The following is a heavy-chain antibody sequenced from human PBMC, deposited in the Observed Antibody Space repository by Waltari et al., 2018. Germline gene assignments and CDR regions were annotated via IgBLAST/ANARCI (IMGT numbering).Heavy chain of an antibody. V-gene: IGHV4-59*01. CDR1: GGSISGFY. J-gene: IGHJ5*02. Sequence: QVQLQESGPSLLKPSETLSLICTVSGGSISGFYWSWVRQPPGKGLDWIGYIYYTGSTNFNPSLKSGVTRSVDTSKNQFSLKLSSVTAADTAFYYCARGGGGDWEWFDPWGQGTLVTVSS. CDR3: ARGGGGDWEWFDP. CDR2: IYYTGST. D-gene: IGHD2-21*02.